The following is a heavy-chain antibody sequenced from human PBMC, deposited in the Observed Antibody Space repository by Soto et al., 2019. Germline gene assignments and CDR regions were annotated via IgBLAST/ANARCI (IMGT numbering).Heavy chain of an antibody. CDR3: ARVGGSNWYDH. Sequence: QVQLVQSGAEVKKPASSVKVSCKASGGTFGAYYVSWVRQAPGQGLEWVGGIIPMFGTANYAQKFQGSVTITADESTSTAYMELSSLRSEDAAVYYCARVGGSNWYDHWGQGTLVTVSS. CDR2: IIPMFGTA. V-gene: IGHV1-69*01. J-gene: IGHJ5*02. CDR1: GGTFGAYY. D-gene: IGHD2-15*01.